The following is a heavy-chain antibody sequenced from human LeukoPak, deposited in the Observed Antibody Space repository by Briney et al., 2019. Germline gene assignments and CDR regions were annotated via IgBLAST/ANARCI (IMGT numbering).Heavy chain of an antibody. CDR2: ISSSSTTI. CDR3: ARSDSYRVS. CDR1: GFTFSSYS. Sequence: PGGSLRLSCAASGFTFSSYSMNWIRQAPGKGLEWVSYISSSSTTIYYADSVKGRFTISRDNAKNSLYLQMNSLRAADTAVYYCARSDSYRVSWGQGALVTVSS. J-gene: IGHJ5*02. D-gene: IGHD2-21*02. V-gene: IGHV3-48*01.